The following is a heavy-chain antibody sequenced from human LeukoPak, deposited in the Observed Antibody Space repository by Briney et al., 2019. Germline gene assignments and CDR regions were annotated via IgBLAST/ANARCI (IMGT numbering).Heavy chain of an antibody. CDR2: IDWDDDK. J-gene: IGHJ4*02. CDR3: ARMTPDSPSFDY. CDR1: GFSLSTPELC. Sequence: SGPALVKPTQTLTLTCTFSGFSLSTPELCVTWFRQPPGKALEWLARIDWDDDKFYSPSLRTRLTISKETPKNQVVLRMTNMDPVDTGTYYCARMTPDSPSFDYWGQGALITVSS. V-gene: IGHV2-70*17. D-gene: IGHD2-15*01.